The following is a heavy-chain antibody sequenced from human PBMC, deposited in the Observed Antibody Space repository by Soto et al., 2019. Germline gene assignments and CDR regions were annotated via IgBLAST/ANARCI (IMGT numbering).Heavy chain of an antibody. Sequence: QVQLVESGGGVVQPGRSLRLSCAASGFTFSSYAMHWVRQAPGKGLEWVAVISYDGSNKYYADSVKGRFTISRDNPKNTLYLQMNSLRAEDTAVYYCARDGGGGNFYLDYWGQGTLVTVSS. CDR1: GFTFSSYA. CDR3: ARDGGGGNFYLDY. V-gene: IGHV3-30-3*01. CDR2: ISYDGSNK. J-gene: IGHJ4*02. D-gene: IGHD2-21*02.